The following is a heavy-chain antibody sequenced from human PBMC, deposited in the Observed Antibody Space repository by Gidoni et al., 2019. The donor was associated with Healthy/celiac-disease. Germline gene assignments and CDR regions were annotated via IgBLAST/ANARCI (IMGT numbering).Heavy chain of an antibody. J-gene: IGHJ3*02. Sequence: EVQLLESGGGLVQPGGSLRLSCSASGFTFSSYAMRWVRQAPGKGLEWVSAISGSGGRTYYADPVKGRFTISRDNSKNTLYLQMNSLRAEDTAVYYCAKDKGWELLGGAFDIWGQGTMVTVSS. D-gene: IGHD1-26*01. CDR3: AKDKGWELLGGAFDI. CDR2: ISGSGGRT. CDR1: GFTFSSYA. V-gene: IGHV3-23*01.